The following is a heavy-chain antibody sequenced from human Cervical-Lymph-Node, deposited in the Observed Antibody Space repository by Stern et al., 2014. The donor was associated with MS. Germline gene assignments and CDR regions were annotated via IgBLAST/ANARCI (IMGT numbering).Heavy chain of an antibody. V-gene: IGHV1-69*01. Sequence: QMQLVQSGAEVKKPGSSVKVSCKASGGTFSSYAISWVRQAPGQGLEWMGGIIPIFGTANYAQKFQGRVTITADESTSTAYMELSSLRSEDTAVYYCAREFFIATAGTALGVFDYWGQGTLVTVSS. CDR3: AREFFIATAGTALGVFDY. CDR1: GGTFSSYA. CDR2: IIPIFGTA. D-gene: IGHD6-13*01. J-gene: IGHJ4*02.